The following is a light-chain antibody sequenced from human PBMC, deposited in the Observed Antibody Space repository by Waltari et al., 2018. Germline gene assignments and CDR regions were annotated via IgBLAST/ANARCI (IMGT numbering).Light chain of an antibody. V-gene: IGLV2-8*01. J-gene: IGLJ3*02. CDR1: SGSVGGYTS. Sequence: QSALPQPPSASGSPGQSVTIACTGTSGSVGGYTSVPRYQQRPGKFPKLMISEVSKRPSGVPDRFSGSKSGNTASLTVSGLQAEDEAQYYCSSYGGSNNWVFGGGTKLTVL. CDR2: EVS. CDR3: SSYGGSNNWV.